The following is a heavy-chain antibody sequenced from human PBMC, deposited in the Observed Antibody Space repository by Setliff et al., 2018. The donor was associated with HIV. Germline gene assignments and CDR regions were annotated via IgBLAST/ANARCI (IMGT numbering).Heavy chain of an antibody. J-gene: IGHJ5*01. V-gene: IGHV4-4*07. CDR3: ATGWLDSSGQKNFGS. D-gene: IGHD3-22*01. Sequence: PSETLSLTCYVTDDPISSYYWSWVRQPAGKGLEWIGRLYVSGDTNYNPSLKSRVTMSLDTSKKHFSLNLKSVTAADTAMYYCATGWLDSSGQKNFGSWGQGTLVTVPQ. CDR2: LYVSGDT. CDR1: DDPISSYY.